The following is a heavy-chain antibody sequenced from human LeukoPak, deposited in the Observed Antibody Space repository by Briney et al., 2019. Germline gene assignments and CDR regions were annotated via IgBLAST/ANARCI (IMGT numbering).Heavy chain of an antibody. J-gene: IGHJ4*02. CDR3: ARDYNY. CDR1: GFTFSSCE. V-gene: IGHV3-48*03. Sequence: GGSLRLSCAASGFTFSSCEMNWVRQAPGKGLEWISYISSSGGVIYYADSVKGRFTISRDNAKNSLYLQMNSPRAEDTAVYYCARDYNYWGQGTLVTVSS. CDR2: ISSSGGVI.